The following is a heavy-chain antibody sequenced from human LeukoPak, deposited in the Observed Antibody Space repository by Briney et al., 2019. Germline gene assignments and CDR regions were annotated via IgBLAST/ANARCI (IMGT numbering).Heavy chain of an antibody. Sequence: GGSLRLSCAASGFTFSDYFMSWIRQAPGKGLEWVSCISSSGFTIYYGDSVEGRFTISRDNADNSLFLQMNSLRVEDTAVYYCARHGVRHVLDWYFPLWGRGTLVAVSS. D-gene: IGHD3-16*01. CDR1: GFTFSDYF. J-gene: IGHJ2*01. V-gene: IGHV3-11*01. CDR2: ISSSGFTI. CDR3: ARHGVRHVLDWYFPL.